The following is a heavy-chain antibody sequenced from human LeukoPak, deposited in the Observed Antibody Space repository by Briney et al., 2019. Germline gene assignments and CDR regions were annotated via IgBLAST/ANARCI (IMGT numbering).Heavy chain of an antibody. D-gene: IGHD2-15*01. CDR2: IYHSGST. Sequence: SETLSLTCAVSGYSISSGYYWGWIRQPPGKGLEWIGSIYHSGSTYYNPSLKSRVTISVDTSKNQFSLKLSSVTAADTAVYYCARMVVVVAAYYFDYWGQGTLATVSS. CDR3: ARMVVVVAAYYFDY. CDR1: GYSISSGYY. V-gene: IGHV4-38-2*01. J-gene: IGHJ4*02.